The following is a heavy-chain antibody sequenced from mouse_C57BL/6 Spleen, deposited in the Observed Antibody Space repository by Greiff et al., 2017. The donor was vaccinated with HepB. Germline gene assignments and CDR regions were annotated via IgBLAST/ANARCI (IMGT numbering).Heavy chain of an antibody. V-gene: IGHV1-69*01. D-gene: IGHD1-1*01. CDR3: ASAPYYGSSYGFAY. CDR2: IDPSDSYT. CDR1: GYTFTSYW. Sequence: QVQLQQPGAELVMPGASVKLSCKASGYTFTSYWMHWVKQRPGQGLEWIGEIDPSDSYTNYNQKFKGKSTLTVDKSSSTAYMQLSSLTSEDSAVYYCASAPYYGSSYGFAYWGQGTLVTVSA. J-gene: IGHJ3*01.